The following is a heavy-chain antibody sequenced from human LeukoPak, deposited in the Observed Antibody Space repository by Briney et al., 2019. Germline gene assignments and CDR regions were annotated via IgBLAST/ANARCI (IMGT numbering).Heavy chain of an antibody. D-gene: IGHD3-10*01. CDR2: NYDSGCT. J-gene: IGHJ6*02. CDR1: GGSISTYY. Sequence: SETLSLTCTVSGGSISTYYWSWIRQPPGKGLEWIGYNYDSGCTNYNPSLKSRVTISVDTSKNQFSLKLSSVTAADTAVYYCARGVGSGRNYYYYYGLDVWGQGTTVTVSS. V-gene: IGHV4-59*01. CDR3: ARGVGSGRNYYYYYGLDV.